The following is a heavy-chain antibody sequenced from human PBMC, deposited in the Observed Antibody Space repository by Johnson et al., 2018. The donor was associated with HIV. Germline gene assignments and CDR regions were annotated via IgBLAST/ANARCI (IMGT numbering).Heavy chain of an antibody. V-gene: IGHV3-33*08. CDR2: IWYDGSNK. CDR1: GFTFSSYG. CDR3: ARDPVVVEAPRSRVDAFDI. J-gene: IGHJ3*02. Sequence: QVQLVESGGGVVQPGRSLRLSCAASGFTFSSYGMHWVRQAPGKGLEWVAVIWYDGSNKYYADSVKGRFTISRDNSKNTLYLQMNSLRAEDTAVYYCARDPVVVEAPRSRVDAFDIWGQGTMVTVSS. D-gene: IGHD2-15*01.